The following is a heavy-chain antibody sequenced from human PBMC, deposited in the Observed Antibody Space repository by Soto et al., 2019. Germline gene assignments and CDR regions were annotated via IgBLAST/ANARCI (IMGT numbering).Heavy chain of an antibody. Sequence: GGSLRLSCAASGFTFSSYGMHWVRQAPGKGLEWVAVISYDGSNKYYADSVKGRFTISRDNSKNTLYLQMNSLKASDTAMYYCARRRCSSTSCYAGIDYWGQGTLVTVSS. D-gene: IGHD2-2*01. V-gene: IGHV3-30*03. J-gene: IGHJ4*02. CDR2: ISYDGSNK. CDR3: ARRRCSSTSCYAGIDY. CDR1: GFTFSSYG.